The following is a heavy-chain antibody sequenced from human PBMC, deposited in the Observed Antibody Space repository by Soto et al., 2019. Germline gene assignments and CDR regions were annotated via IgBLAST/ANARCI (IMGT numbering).Heavy chain of an antibody. V-gene: IGHV3-23*01. Sequence: GGSLRLSCAASGFTFSSYAMSWVRQAPGKGLEWVSAISGSGGSTYYADSVKGRFTISRDNSKNTLNMKMNSLRAEDTAVYYCAKDGSYPYYYYYYMDVWGKGTTVTVSS. D-gene: IGHD3-16*02. CDR3: AKDGSYPYYYYYYMDV. J-gene: IGHJ6*03. CDR1: GFTFSSYA. CDR2: ISGSGGST.